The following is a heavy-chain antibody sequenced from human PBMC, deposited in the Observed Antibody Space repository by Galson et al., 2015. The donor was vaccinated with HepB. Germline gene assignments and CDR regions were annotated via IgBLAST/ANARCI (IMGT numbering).Heavy chain of an antibody. CDR1: NESFSSYN. J-gene: IGHJ6*02. V-gene: IGHV4-34*01. D-gene: IGHD2-15*01. Sequence: ETLSLTCAVYNESFSSYNWSWIRQPPGKGLEWIGKINHSGRTNYTPSLKSRVIISIDTSKNQFSLKLSSVTAADTAVYYCARDKNIVVSGLYGMDVWGQGTTVTVSS. CDR3: ARDKNIVVSGLYGMDV. CDR2: INHSGRT.